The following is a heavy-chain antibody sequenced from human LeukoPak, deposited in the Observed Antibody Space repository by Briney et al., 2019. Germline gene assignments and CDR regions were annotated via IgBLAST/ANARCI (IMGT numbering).Heavy chain of an antibody. J-gene: IGHJ3*02. Sequence: GGSLRLSCAASGFTFSSYSMNWVRQAPGKGLEWVSSISSSSSYIYYADSVKGRFTISRDNAKNSLYLQMNSLRAEDTAVYYCARGPIAVAVDDAFDIWGRWTMVTVSS. V-gene: IGHV3-21*01. CDR2: ISSSSSYI. CDR1: GFTFSSYS. D-gene: IGHD6-19*01. CDR3: ARGPIAVAVDDAFDI.